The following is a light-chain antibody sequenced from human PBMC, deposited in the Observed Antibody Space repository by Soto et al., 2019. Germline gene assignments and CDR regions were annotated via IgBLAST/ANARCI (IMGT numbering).Light chain of an antibody. CDR1: QSVRDN. Sequence: EILLTQSPATLAVSPGEGATLCCRASQSVRDNLAWYQQKPGQAPRLLIYRASTRATGVPARFSGSGSGTEFTLTISSLQSEDFSVYFCQHYNFSPHTFGQGT. CDR3: QHYNFSPHT. CDR2: RAS. J-gene: IGKJ2*01. V-gene: IGKV3-15*01.